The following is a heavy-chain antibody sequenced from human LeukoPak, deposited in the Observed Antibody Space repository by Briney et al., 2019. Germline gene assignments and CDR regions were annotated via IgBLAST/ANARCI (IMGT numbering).Heavy chain of an antibody. CDR1: GYTLTELS. CDR2: FDPEDGET. Sequence: GASVKVSCKVSGYTLTELSMHWVRQAPGKGLEWMGGFDPEDGETIYAQKFQGRVTMTEDTSTDTAYMELSSLRSEDTAVYYCATVRRVVVTAMSDYWGQRTLVTVSS. CDR3: ATVRRVVVTAMSDY. D-gene: IGHD2-21*02. J-gene: IGHJ4*02. V-gene: IGHV1-24*01.